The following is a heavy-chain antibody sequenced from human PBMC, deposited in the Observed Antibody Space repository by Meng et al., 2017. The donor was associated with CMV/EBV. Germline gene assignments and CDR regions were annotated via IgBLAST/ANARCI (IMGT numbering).Heavy chain of an antibody. CDR2: ISSSSSYI. CDR1: GFTFSSYS. Sequence: GESLKISCAASGFTFSSYSMNWVRQAPGKGLEWVSSISSSSSYIYYADSVKGRFTISRDNAKNSLYLQMNSLRAEDTAMYYCARDSGYDFSGLDYWGQGTLVTVSS. D-gene: IGHD5-12*01. CDR3: ARDSGYDFSGLDY. J-gene: IGHJ4*02. V-gene: IGHV3-21*01.